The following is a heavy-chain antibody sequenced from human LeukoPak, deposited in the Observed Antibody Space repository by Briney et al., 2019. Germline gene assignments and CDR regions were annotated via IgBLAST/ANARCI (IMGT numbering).Heavy chain of an antibody. V-gene: IGHV1-8*03. CDR2: MNPNSGNT. J-gene: IGHJ6*03. Sequence: ASVKVSCKASGYTFTNYDINWVRQATGQGLEWMGWMNPNSGNTGYAQKFQGRVSITRNTSTSTAYMELSSLRSEDTAVYYCARTRRYDFWSGSPYYMDVWGKGTTVTVSS. CDR1: GYTFTNYD. D-gene: IGHD3-3*01. CDR3: ARTRRYDFWSGSPYYMDV.